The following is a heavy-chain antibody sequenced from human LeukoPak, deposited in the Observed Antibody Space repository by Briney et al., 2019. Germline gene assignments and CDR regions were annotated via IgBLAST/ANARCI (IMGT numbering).Heavy chain of an antibody. D-gene: IGHD3-16*01. CDR1: GGSISSYY. Sequence: SETLSLTCTVSGGSISSYYWSWIRQPPGKGLEWIGYIYYSGSTNYNPSLKSRVTISVDTSKNQFSLKLSSVTAADTAVYYCARWGQPRPWALDIWGQGTMVTVSS. V-gene: IGHV4-59*08. J-gene: IGHJ3*02. CDR2: IYYSGST. CDR3: ARWGQPRPWALDI.